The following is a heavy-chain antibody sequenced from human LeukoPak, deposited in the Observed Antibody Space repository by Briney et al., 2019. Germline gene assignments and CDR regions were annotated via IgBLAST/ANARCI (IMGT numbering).Heavy chain of an antibody. Sequence: SETLSLTCTVSGGPISSYYWSWIRKPRGQGLEWSGYIYYSGSTNYNPSLKSRVTISVDTSKNQMSLKMSSVTAADTAVYFCGRANQDVLLWFGELLPSAWWFVPWGQGTLVTVSS. CDR2: IYYSGST. V-gene: IGHV4-59*01. CDR1: GGPISSYY. J-gene: IGHJ5*02. CDR3: GRANQDVLLWFGELLPSAWWFVP. D-gene: IGHD3-10*01.